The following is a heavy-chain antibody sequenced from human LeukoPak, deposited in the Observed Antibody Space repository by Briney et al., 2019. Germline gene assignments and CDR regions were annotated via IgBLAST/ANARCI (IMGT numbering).Heavy chain of an antibody. Sequence: GGSLRLSCAASGFIFTDYWMYWVRQAPGKGLEWVANIKQDGSEKYYVASVKGRFTISRDNSKNTLYLQMNSLRAEDTAVYYCAKDLVRESYGLYYYYYGMDVWGQGTTVTVSS. CDR3: AKDLVRESYGLYYYYYGMDV. CDR2: IKQDGSEK. V-gene: IGHV3-7*01. CDR1: GFIFTDYW. D-gene: IGHD5-18*01. J-gene: IGHJ6*02.